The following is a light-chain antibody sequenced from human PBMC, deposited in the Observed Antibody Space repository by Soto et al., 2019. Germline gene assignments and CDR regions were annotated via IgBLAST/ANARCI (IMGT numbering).Light chain of an antibody. Sequence: EIRMTQSPAILSVSPGERATLSCRASHSVSNNLAWYQQKPGQVPRLLIYYASTRATGVPARFSGSGSGTEFTLTISSLQSEDFALYSCQQYNNWPPITFGQGTRLEIK. CDR3: QQYNNWPPIT. CDR2: YAS. J-gene: IGKJ5*01. CDR1: HSVSNN. V-gene: IGKV3-15*01.